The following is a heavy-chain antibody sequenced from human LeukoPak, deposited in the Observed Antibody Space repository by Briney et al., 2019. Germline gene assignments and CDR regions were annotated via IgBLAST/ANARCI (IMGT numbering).Heavy chain of an antibody. CDR1: GFTFGNYG. CDR3: ARDHLSSGSSPDYYYYYYMDV. CDR2: ITGSGAST. J-gene: IGHJ6*03. Sequence: GGSLRLSCAASGFTFGNYGMSWVRQAPGKGLEWFSAITGSGASTFYADSVKGRFTISRDNAKNTLYLQMNSLRAEDAAVYYCARDHLSSGSSPDYYYYYYMDVWGKGTTVTISS. D-gene: IGHD6-19*01. V-gene: IGHV3-23*01.